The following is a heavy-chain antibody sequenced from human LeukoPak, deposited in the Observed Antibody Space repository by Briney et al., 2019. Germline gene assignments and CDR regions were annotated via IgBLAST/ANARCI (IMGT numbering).Heavy chain of an antibody. CDR3: ARDRCSGGSCYFDY. V-gene: IGHV1-18*01. J-gene: IGHJ4*02. D-gene: IGHD2-15*01. Sequence: ASVKVSCKASGYTFTSYGISWVRQAPGQGLEWMGWISAYNGNTNYAQKRQGRVTMTTDTSTSTAYMELRSLRSDDTGVYYCARDRCSGGSCYFDYWGQGTVVTVSS. CDR1: GYTFTSYG. CDR2: ISAYNGNT.